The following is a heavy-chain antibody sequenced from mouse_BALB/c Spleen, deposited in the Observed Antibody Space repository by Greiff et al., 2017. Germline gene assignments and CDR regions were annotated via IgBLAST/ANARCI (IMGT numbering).Heavy chain of an antibody. J-gene: IGHJ4*01. CDR2: INPNNGGT. CDR3: TRPGTPMDY. Sequence: VQLQQSGPELVKPGASVKIPCKASGYTFTDYNMDWVKQSHGKSLEWIGDINPNNGGTIYNQKFKGKATLTVDTSSSTAYMQLSSLTSEDSAVYYCTRPGTPMDYWGQGTSVTVSS. CDR1: GYTFTDYN. V-gene: IGHV1-18*01. D-gene: IGHD4-1*01.